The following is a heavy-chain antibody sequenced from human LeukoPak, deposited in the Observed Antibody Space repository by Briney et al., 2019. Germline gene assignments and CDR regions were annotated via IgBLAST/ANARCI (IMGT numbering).Heavy chain of an antibody. CDR3: ARGLNGEDWFGP. V-gene: IGHV1-8*01. CDR2: MNPNSGNT. J-gene: IGHJ5*02. Sequence: ASVKVSCKASGYTFTSYDINWVRQATGQGLEWMGWMNPNSGNTGYAQKFQGRVTMTRNTSISTAYMELSSLRSEDTAVYYCARGLNGEDWFGPWGQGTLVTVSS. D-gene: IGHD2-8*01. CDR1: GYTFTSYD.